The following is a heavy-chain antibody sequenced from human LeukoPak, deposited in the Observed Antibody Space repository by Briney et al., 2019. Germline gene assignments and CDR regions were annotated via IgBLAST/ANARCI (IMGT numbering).Heavy chain of an antibody. CDR2: IYTSGST. CDR1: GGSISSGSYY. D-gene: IGHD5-24*01. CDR3: ATVETATIGFDY. V-gene: IGHV4-61*02. J-gene: IGHJ4*02. Sequence: SETLSLTCTVSGGSISSGSYYWSWIRQPAGKGLEWIGRIYTSGSTNYNPSLKSRVTISVDTSKNQFSLKLSSVTAADTAVYYCATVETATIGFDYWGQGTLVTVSS.